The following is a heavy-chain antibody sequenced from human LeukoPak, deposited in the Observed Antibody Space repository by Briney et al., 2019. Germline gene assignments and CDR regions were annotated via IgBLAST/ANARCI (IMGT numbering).Heavy chain of an antibody. V-gene: IGHV3-30*18. CDR2: ISYDGSNK. CDR3: AKDVSALSHYYGMDV. D-gene: IGHD2/OR15-2a*01. Sequence: PGGSLRLSCAASGFTFSSYGMHWVRQAPGKGLEWVAVISYDGSNKYYADSVKGRFTISRDNSKNTLYLQVNSLRAEDTAVYYCAKDVSALSHYYGMDVWGQGTTVTDSS. CDR1: GFTFSSYG. J-gene: IGHJ6*02.